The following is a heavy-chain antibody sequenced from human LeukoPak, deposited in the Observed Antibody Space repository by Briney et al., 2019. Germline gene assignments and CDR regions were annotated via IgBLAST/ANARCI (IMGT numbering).Heavy chain of an antibody. D-gene: IGHD6-13*01. CDR1: GFTFSSYA. CDR2: ISGSGGST. V-gene: IGHV3-23*01. CDR3: AKVFPYRYSSSWSDASDI. J-gene: IGHJ3*02. Sequence: PGGSLRLSCAASGFTFSSYAMSWVRQAPGKGLEWVSAISGSGGSTYYADSVKGRFTISRDNSKNTLYLQMNSLRAEDTAVYYCAKVFPYRYSSSWSDASDIWGQGTMVTVSS.